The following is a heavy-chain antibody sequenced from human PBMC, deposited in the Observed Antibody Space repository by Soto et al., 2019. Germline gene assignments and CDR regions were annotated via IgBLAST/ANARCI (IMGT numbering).Heavy chain of an antibody. J-gene: IGHJ4*02. Sequence: GGSLRLSCAASGFTFSSYGMHWVRQAPGKGLEWVAVIWYDGSNKYYADSVKGRFTISRDNSKNTLYLQMNSLRAEDTAVYYCARDRVAAQYVIDYWGQGTLVTVSS. CDR3: ARDRVAAQYVIDY. CDR1: GFTFSSYG. V-gene: IGHV3-33*01. D-gene: IGHD2-15*01. CDR2: IWYDGSNK.